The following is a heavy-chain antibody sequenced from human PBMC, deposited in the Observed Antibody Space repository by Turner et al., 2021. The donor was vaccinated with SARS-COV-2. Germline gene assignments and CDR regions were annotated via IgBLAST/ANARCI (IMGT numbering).Heavy chain of an antibody. CDR1: GFTFSDYY. CDR3: ARDGYTVGGFDY. Sequence: QVQLVESGGGLVKPGGSLRRSCAASGFTFSDYYIGWIRQAPGKGLEWVSYISSSSYYTNYADSVKGRFTISRDNAKNSLYLQMNSLRAEDTAVYYCARDGYTVGGFDYWGQGTLVTVSS. V-gene: IGHV3-11*06. J-gene: IGHJ4*02. CDR2: ISSSSYYT. D-gene: IGHD4-17*01.